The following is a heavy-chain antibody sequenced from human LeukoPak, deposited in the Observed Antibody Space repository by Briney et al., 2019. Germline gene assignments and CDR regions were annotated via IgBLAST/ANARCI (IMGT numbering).Heavy chain of an antibody. D-gene: IGHD4-17*01. J-gene: IGHJ4*02. CDR3: ARDMYGDGLDY. CDR1: GGSISSGSYY. CDR2: IYTSGST. V-gene: IGHV4-61*02. Sequence: SQTLSLTCTVSGGSISSGSYYWRWLRQPAGKGLEWIGRIYTSGSTNYNPSLKSRVTISVDTSKNQFSLKLSSVTAADTAVYYCARDMYGDGLDYWGQGTLVTVSS.